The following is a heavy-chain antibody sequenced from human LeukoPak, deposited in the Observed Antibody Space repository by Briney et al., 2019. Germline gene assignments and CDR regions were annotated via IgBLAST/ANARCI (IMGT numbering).Heavy chain of an antibody. CDR3: ARNPIVVVVAATDFDY. Sequence: GGSLRLSCAASGFTFSSYWMHWVRQAPGKGLVWVSRIKSDGSSTSYADSVKGRFTISRDNAKNSLYLQMNSLRAEDTAVYYCARNPIVVVVAATDFDYWGQGTLVTVSS. CDR1: GFTFSSYW. D-gene: IGHD2-15*01. CDR2: IKSDGSST. V-gene: IGHV3-74*01. J-gene: IGHJ4*02.